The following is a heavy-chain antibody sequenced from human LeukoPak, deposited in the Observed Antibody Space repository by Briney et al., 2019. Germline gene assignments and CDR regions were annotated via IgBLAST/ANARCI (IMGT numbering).Heavy chain of an antibody. CDR3: ARDKVSGGAMTIDY. V-gene: IGHV3-66*01. D-gene: IGHD3-16*01. Sequence: GGSLRLSCAASGFTVSSNYMSWVRQAPGKGLEWVSIIYSGGSTYYADSVKGRFTISRDNSKNTLYLQMNGLRAEDTAVYYCARDKVSGGAMTIDYWGQGTLVTVSS. J-gene: IGHJ4*02. CDR2: IYSGGST. CDR1: GFTVSSNY.